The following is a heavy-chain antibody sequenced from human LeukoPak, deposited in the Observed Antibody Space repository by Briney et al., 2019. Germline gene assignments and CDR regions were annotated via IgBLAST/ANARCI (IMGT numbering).Heavy chain of an antibody. CDR1: GGSISSSSYY. V-gene: IGHV4-39*01. D-gene: IGHD2-8*01. CDR2: IFYSGST. Sequence: SETLSLTCTVSGGSISSSSYYWGWIRQPPVKGLEWIGSIFYSGSTYYNPSLKSRVTISVDTSKNQFSLKLSSVTAADTAVYYCAAMVYAGAFDIWGQGTMVTVSS. CDR3: AAMVYAGAFDI. J-gene: IGHJ3*02.